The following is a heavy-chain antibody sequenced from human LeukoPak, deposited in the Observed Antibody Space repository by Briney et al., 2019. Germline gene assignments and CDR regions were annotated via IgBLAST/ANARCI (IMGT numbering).Heavy chain of an antibody. Sequence: GGSLRLSCVASGFPFSSSDWMTWVRQAPGKGLEWVANIKQDGSEKNYVDSVKGRFTISRDNAKNSLYLQMNSLRAEDTAVYYCASESELWFGELSAFDIWGQGTMVTVSS. CDR1: GFPFSSSDW. CDR3: ASESELWFGELSAFDI. CDR2: IKQDGSEK. D-gene: IGHD3-10*01. J-gene: IGHJ3*02. V-gene: IGHV3-7*01.